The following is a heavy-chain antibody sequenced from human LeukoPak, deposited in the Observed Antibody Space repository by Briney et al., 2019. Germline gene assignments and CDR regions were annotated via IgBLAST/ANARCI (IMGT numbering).Heavy chain of an antibody. Sequence: ASVKVSCKASGGTFSSYAISWVRQAPGQGLEWMGRIIPILGIANYAQKFQGRVTITADKSTSTAYMELSSLRSEDTAVYYCWAVAGTASYYYGMDVWGQGTTVTVSS. CDR2: IIPILGIA. D-gene: IGHD6-19*01. V-gene: IGHV1-69*04. CDR1: GGTFSSYA. CDR3: WAVAGTASYYYGMDV. J-gene: IGHJ6*02.